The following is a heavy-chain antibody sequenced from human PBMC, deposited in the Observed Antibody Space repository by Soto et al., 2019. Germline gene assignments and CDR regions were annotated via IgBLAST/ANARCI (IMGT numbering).Heavy chain of an antibody. V-gene: IGHV3-64*01. CDR3: ARESYDILTGYYFFDY. Sequence: GGSLRLSCATSGFTFSSYAMHWVRQAPGKGLENVSAISSNGGSTYYANSVKGRFTISRDNSKNTLYLQMGSLRAEDMAVYYCARESYDILTGYYFFDYWGQGTLVTVSS. CDR1: GFTFSSYA. J-gene: IGHJ4*02. CDR2: ISSNGGST. D-gene: IGHD3-9*01.